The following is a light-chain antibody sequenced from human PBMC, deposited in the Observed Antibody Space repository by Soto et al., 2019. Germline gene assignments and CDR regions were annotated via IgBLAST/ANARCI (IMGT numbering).Light chain of an antibody. Sequence: QSVLTQPRSVSGSPGQSVTISCTGTSSDVGGYNYVSWYQQHPGKAPKLMIYDVSKRPSGVPDRFSGSKSGNTASLTISGLQAEDEADYYCCSYAGSYTRVFGTGTSSPS. V-gene: IGLV2-11*01. CDR2: DVS. CDR1: SSDVGGYNY. CDR3: CSYAGSYTRV. J-gene: IGLJ1*01.